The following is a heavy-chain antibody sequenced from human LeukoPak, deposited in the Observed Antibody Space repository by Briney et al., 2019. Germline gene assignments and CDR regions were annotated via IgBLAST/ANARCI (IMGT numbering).Heavy chain of an antibody. CDR1: GFTFGTYA. J-gene: IGHJ4*02. Sequence: PGRSLRLSCAASGFTFGTYAMHWVRQAPGKGLEWVASIKHDGSEKYYVDSVRGRFTISRDNTMNSLYLQMSSLRAEDTAVYYCATDRGWRTSGYYLYYFEYWGQGTLVTYSS. CDR2: IKHDGSEK. CDR3: ATDRGWRTSGYYLYYFEY. V-gene: IGHV3-7*01. D-gene: IGHD3-3*01.